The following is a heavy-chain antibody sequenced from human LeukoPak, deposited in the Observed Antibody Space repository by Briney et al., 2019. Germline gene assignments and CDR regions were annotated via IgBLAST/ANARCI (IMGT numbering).Heavy chain of an antibody. J-gene: IGHJ4*02. D-gene: IGHD4-17*01. Sequence: PSETLSLTCTVSGGSISSYYWSWIRQPPGKVLEWIGYIYYSGSTNYNPSLKSRVTISVDTSKNQFSLKLSSVTAADTAVYYCARGDYGDYEFHYWGQGTLVTVSS. V-gene: IGHV4-59*08. CDR3: ARGDYGDYEFHY. CDR2: IYYSGST. CDR1: GGSISSYY.